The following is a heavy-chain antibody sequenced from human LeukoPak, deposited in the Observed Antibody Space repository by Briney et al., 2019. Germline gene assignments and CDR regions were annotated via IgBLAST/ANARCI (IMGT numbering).Heavy chain of an antibody. Sequence: GGSLRLSCAASGFTFSSYSMNWVRQAPGKGLEWVSSISSSSSSYIYYADSVKGRFTISRDNAKNSLYLQMNSLRAEDMALYHCARRGYSSGWRPMDVWGKGTTVTISS. V-gene: IGHV3-21*04. CDR1: GFTFSSYS. CDR2: ISSSSSSYI. D-gene: IGHD6-19*01. J-gene: IGHJ6*03. CDR3: ARRGYSSGWRPMDV.